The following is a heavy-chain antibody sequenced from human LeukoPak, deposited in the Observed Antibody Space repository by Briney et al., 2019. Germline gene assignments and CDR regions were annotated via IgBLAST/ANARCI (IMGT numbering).Heavy chain of an antibody. CDR1: GYTFTSYD. J-gene: IGHJ6*03. CDR2: MNPNSGNT. Sequence: AASVKVSCKASGYTFTSYDINWVRQATGQGLEWMGWMNPNSGNTGYAQKFQGRVTITRNTSISTAYMELSSLRSEDTAVYYCARSYDFWGGYYEDYYYMDVWGKGTTVTVSS. V-gene: IGHV1-8*03. D-gene: IGHD3-3*01. CDR3: ARSYDFWGGYYEDYYYMDV.